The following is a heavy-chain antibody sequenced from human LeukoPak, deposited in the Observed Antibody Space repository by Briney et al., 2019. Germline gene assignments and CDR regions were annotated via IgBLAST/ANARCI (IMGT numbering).Heavy chain of an antibody. CDR1: GFTFSSSG. V-gene: IGHV3-30*03. D-gene: IGHD3-3*01. Sequence: GGSLRLSCAASGFTFSSSGMHWVRQAPGKGLEWVAVISYDADNKYYADSVKGRFSISRDNSKNTLYLQMNSLRAEDTAVYYCEAPNSGSYHQPFDYWGQGTLVTVSS. CDR2: ISYDADNK. J-gene: IGHJ4*02. CDR3: EAPNSGSYHQPFDY.